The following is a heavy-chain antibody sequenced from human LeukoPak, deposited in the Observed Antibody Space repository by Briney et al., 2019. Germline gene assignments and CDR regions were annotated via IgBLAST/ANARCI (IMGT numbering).Heavy chain of an antibody. CDR3: ARGSGSYYYYYGMDV. D-gene: IGHD1-26*01. Sequence: SETLSLTCAVYGGSFSGDYWSWIRQPPEKGLEWIGEINHSGSTNYNPSLKSRVTISVDTSKNQFSLKLSSVTAADTAVYYCARGSGSYYYYYGMDVWGKGTTVTVSS. J-gene: IGHJ6*04. V-gene: IGHV4-34*01. CDR1: GGSFSGDY. CDR2: INHSGST.